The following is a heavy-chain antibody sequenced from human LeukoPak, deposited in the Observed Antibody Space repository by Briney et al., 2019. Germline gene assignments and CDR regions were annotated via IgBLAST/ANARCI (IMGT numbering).Heavy chain of an antibody. CDR2: ISYDGSNK. D-gene: IGHD4-17*01. CDR1: GFTFSSYG. V-gene: IGHV3-30*18. Sequence: PGRSLRLSCAASGFTFSSYGMHWVRQAPGKGLERVAVISYDGSNKYYADSVKGRFTISRDNSKNTLYLQMNSLRAEDTAVYYCAKTVTTELDYWGQGTLVTVSS. J-gene: IGHJ4*02. CDR3: AKTVTTELDY.